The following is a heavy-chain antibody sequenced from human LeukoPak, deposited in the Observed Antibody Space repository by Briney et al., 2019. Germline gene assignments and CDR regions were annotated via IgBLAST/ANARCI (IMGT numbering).Heavy chain of an antibody. Sequence: SETLSLTCTVSGGSISSGGYSWSWIRQHPGKGLEWIGYIYYSGSTYYNPSLKSRVTISVDTSKNQFSLKLSSVTAADTAVYYCARGPGTVTTDWGQGTLVTVSS. J-gene: IGHJ4*02. CDR3: ARGPGTVTTD. D-gene: IGHD4-17*01. V-gene: IGHV4-31*03. CDR2: IYYSGST. CDR1: GGSISSGGYS.